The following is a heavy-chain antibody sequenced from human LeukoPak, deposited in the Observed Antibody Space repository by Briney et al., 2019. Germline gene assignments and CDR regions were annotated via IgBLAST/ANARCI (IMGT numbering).Heavy chain of an antibody. J-gene: IGHJ4*02. V-gene: IGHV4-39*01. D-gene: IGHD5-18*01. Sequence: PSETLSLTCTVSGDSISSSSYYWGWIRQPPGKGLEWVGSLYFSGTTYYNPSLKSRVTMSADTSKKQFSLKLSSVTAADTAVLYCARHSSVYSYGHVPFDYWGQGTLVTVSS. CDR1: GDSISSSSYY. CDR2: LYFSGTT. CDR3: ARHSSVYSYGHVPFDY.